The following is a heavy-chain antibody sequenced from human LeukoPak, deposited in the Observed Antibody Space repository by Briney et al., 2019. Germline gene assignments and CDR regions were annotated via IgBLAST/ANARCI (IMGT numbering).Heavy chain of an antibody. J-gene: IGHJ4*02. CDR2: VYDSGTT. V-gene: IGHV4-59*08. CDR3: ARHGGSLGYFDY. D-gene: IGHD1-26*01. Sequence: SETLSLTCSVSGGSISTYYWSWIRQTPGKGLEWIGYVYDSGTTNYNPSLKGRVTISSDTSKNQFSLNLRSVNAADTAIYYCARHGGSLGYFDYWGQGTLVTFSS. CDR1: GGSISTYY.